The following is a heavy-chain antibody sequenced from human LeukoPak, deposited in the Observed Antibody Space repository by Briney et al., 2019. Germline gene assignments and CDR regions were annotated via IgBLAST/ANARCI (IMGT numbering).Heavy chain of an antibody. J-gene: IGHJ4*02. CDR2: MYYRGTT. D-gene: IGHD3-22*01. V-gene: IGHV4-39*01. CDR3: ARGSSGYRWCFDY. CDR1: GRSISSSSYY. Sequence: PSETLSLTCTVSGRSISSSSYYWGWLRQRPGKGLELIGRMYYRGTTDYNPAFKSRVNISVDTYKNQFSLKLSSVTAADTAVYYCARGSSGYRWCFDYCGQGTLVTVSS.